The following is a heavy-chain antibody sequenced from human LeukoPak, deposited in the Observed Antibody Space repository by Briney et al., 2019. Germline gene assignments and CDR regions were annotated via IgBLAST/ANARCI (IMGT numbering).Heavy chain of an antibody. CDR2: MNPKSGNT. CDR3: ARVEGNGYNLDY. Sequence: GTSVKVSCKASGYTFTRYDINWVRQATGQGLEWTGWMNPKSGNTGHAQKFQGRVTMTRDTSTSTVYMELSSLRSEDTAVYYCARVEGNGYNLDYWGQGTLVTVSS. CDR1: GYTFTRYD. V-gene: IGHV1-8*01. D-gene: IGHD5-24*01. J-gene: IGHJ4*02.